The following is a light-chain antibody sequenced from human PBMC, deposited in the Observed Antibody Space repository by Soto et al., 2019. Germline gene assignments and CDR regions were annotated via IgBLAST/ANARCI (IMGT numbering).Light chain of an antibody. CDR3: QQYNDLST. CDR2: KAS. Sequence: DIQMTRSRSTLSASVGDRVTIACRASQNIGDWLAWYQQKPGKAPNLLIYKASTLESGVPSRFSGSGSGTEFTLAISSLKPEDFATYDCQQYNDLSTFGGGTKVDIK. J-gene: IGKJ4*01. CDR1: QNIGDW. V-gene: IGKV1-5*03.